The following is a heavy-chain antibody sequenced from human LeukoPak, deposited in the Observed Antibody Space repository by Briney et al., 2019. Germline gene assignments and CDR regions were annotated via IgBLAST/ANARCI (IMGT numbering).Heavy chain of an antibody. CDR1: GFTFGKYW. Sequence: GGSLRLSCVASGFTFGKYWMSWVRQAPGKGLEWVANIKLDGSEKNYVDSVKGRFTISRDDTKNSLYLQMNSLRAEDTAVYYCARDGSSGWYVPDYWGQGTLVTVSS. CDR3: ARDGSSGWYVPDY. D-gene: IGHD6-19*01. J-gene: IGHJ4*02. V-gene: IGHV3-7*01. CDR2: IKLDGSEK.